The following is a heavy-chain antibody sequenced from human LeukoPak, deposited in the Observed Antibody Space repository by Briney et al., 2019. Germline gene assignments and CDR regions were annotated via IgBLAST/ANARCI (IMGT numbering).Heavy chain of an antibody. D-gene: IGHD2-15*01. CDR1: GGSISSYY. Sequence: PSETLSLTCTVSGGSISSYYWSWIRQPPGKGLEWIGYIYYSGSTYYNPSLKSRVTISVDTSKNQFSLKLSSVTAADTAVYYCARDQGYCSGGSCFYYWGQGTLVTVSS. V-gene: IGHV4-59*12. CDR2: IYYSGST. J-gene: IGHJ4*02. CDR3: ARDQGYCSGGSCFYY.